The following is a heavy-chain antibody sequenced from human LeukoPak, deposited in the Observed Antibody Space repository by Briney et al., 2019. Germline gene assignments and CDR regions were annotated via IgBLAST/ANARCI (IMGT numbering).Heavy chain of an antibody. CDR1: GYTFTSYD. D-gene: IGHD3-3*01. J-gene: IGHJ6*03. Sequence: ASVKVSCKASGYTFTSYDINWVRQATGQGLEWMGWMNPNSGNTGYAQKFQGRVTITRNTSISTAYMELSSLRSEDTAVYYCARGSRFLEWLSYHYYYYMDVWGKGTTVTVSS. CDR2: MNPNSGNT. CDR3: ARGSRFLEWLSYHYYYYMDV. V-gene: IGHV1-8*03.